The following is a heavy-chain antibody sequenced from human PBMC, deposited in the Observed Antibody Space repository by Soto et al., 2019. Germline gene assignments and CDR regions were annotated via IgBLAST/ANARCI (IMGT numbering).Heavy chain of an antibody. J-gene: IGHJ4*02. Sequence: QITLKESGPTLVKPTQPLTLTCAFSGFSLSASGVGVGWIRQPPGKALEWLALIYWDDDKRYSPSLKSRLAITKDTSKNQVVLTMTDMDTVETATYCGARHDIGDSFDFWGQGTLVTVSS. CDR1: GFSLSASGVG. D-gene: IGHD2-21*02. V-gene: IGHV2-5*02. CDR2: IYWDDDK. CDR3: ARHDIGDSFDF.